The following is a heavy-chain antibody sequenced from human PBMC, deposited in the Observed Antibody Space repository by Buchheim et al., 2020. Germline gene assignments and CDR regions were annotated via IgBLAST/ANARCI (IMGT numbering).Heavy chain of an antibody. CDR2: INPNTGGT. D-gene: IGHD3-22*01. J-gene: IGHJ4*02. V-gene: IGHV1-2*06. CDR3: AREESSGYYAFYFED. CDR1: GYTFTTYY. Sequence: QVQLVQSGAEVKKPGASVRVSCKASGYTFTTYYLHWVRQAPGQGLEWMGRINPNTGGTNYAEKFQCRFTVTRDTSINTLHMELSSLRPDDTAVYYCAREESSGYYAFYFEDWGQGTL.